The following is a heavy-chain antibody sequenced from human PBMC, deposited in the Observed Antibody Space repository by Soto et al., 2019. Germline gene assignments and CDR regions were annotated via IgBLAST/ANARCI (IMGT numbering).Heavy chain of an antibody. D-gene: IGHD7-27*01. CDR2: VYYSGST. J-gene: IGHJ3*02. CDR3: ARDWGHDAFDI. V-gene: IGHV4-59*01. CDR1: GGSISGYY. Sequence: PSETLSLTCTVSGGSISGYYWSWIRQPPGKGLEWIGWVYYSGSTIYNPSLKSRVTISVDTSKNQFSLKLSSVTAADTAVYYCARDWGHDAFDIWGRGTMVTVSS.